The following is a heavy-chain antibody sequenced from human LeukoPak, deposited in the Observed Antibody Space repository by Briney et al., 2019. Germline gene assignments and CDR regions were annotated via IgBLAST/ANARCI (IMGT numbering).Heavy chain of an antibody. J-gene: IGHJ3*02. CDR3: AKLRTVIERNASFDS. D-gene: IGHD2-21*01. V-gene: IGHV1-46*01. CDR1: GYTFPSYD. CDR2: INSSGGST. Sequence: GASVKVSCKASGYTFPSYDIHWVRQAPGQGLEWMGIINSSGGSTSDAQKFQDIGTMTRDTVTRTDYMELTRLRYEDTAKNYCAKLRTVIERNASFDSWGQGTMVTVPS.